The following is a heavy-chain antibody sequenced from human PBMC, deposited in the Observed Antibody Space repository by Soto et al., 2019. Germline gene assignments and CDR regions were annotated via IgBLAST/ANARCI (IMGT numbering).Heavy chain of an antibody. D-gene: IGHD2-8*01. CDR1: GYTFTSYY. CDR3: ATARSGYCTNGVCYTVGAFDI. V-gene: IGHV1-46*01. J-gene: IGHJ3*02. CDR2: INPSGGST. Sequence: GASVKVSCKASGYTFTSYYMHWVRQAPGQGLEWMGIINPSGGSTSYAQKFQGRVTMTRDTSTSTVYMELSSLRSEDTAVYYCATARSGYCTNGVCYTVGAFDIWGQGTMVTVSS.